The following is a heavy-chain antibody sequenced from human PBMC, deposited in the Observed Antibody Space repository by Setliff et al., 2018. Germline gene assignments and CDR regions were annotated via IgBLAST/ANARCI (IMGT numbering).Heavy chain of an antibody. CDR3: ARERGLGYCSSTSCRYYYYGMDV. CDR2: IYYSGST. CDR1: GGSISSSSYY. J-gene: IGHJ6*02. D-gene: IGHD2-2*01. V-gene: IGHV4-39*02. Sequence: SETLSLTCTVSGGSISSSSYYWGWIRQPPGKGLEWIGSIYYSGSTYYTPSLKSRVTISVDTSKNQFSLKLSSVTAADTAVYYCARERGLGYCSSTSCRYYYYGMDVWGQGTTVTVSS.